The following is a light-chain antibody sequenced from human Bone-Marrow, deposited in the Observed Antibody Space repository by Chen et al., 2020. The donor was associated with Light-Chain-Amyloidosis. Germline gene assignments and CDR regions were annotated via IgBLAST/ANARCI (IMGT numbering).Light chain of an antibody. CDR1: QSLVHSDGNTY. J-gene: IGKJ1*01. V-gene: IGKV2-30*02. CDR3: MQGTHWPWT. Sequence: DVVMTQSPLSLPVTLGQPASISCRSSQSLVHSDGNTYLNWFQQRPGQSPRRLIYKVSNRDSGVPDRFSGSGSGTDFTPKISRVEAEDVGVYYCMQGTHWPWTFDQGTKVEIK. CDR2: KVS.